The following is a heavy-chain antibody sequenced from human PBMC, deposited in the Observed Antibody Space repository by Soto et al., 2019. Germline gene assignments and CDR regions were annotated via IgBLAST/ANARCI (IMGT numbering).Heavy chain of an antibody. CDR1: GGSISSCGYS. Sequence: QLQLQESGSGLVKPSQTLSLTCAVSGGSISSCGYSWSWLRQPPGKGLEGIGYIYHSGSIYYTPSLKSRVTISVDRSKNQFSLKLSSVTAADPSVYYCARVPDYWGQGTLGTVSS. V-gene: IGHV4-30-2*01. CDR3: ARVPDY. CDR2: IYHSGSI. J-gene: IGHJ4*02.